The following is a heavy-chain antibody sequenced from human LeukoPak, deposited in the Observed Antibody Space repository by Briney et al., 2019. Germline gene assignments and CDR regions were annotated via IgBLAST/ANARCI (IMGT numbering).Heavy chain of an antibody. J-gene: IGHJ5*02. D-gene: IGHD3-9*01. V-gene: IGHV4-59*10. CDR3: ARLQYYDILTGGNNWFDP. CDR2: IYTSGSA. CDR1: GGSFSGYY. Sequence: SETLSLTCAVYGGSFSGYYWSWIRQPAGKGLEWIGRIYTSGSANYNPSLKSRVTISLDTSKNQFSLKLSSVTAADTAVYYCARLQYYDILTGGNNWFDPWGQGTLVTVSS.